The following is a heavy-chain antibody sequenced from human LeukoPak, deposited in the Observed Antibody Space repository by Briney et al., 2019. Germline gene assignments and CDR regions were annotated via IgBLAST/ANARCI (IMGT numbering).Heavy chain of an antibody. CDR2: ISGSGGSK. CDR3: AKGQHDYGDLWDY. D-gene: IGHD4-17*01. J-gene: IGHJ4*02. Sequence: GGSLRLSCAASGFTFSSYAMSWVRQAPGKGLEWVSAISGSGGSKYYADSVKGRFTISRDNSKNTLYLQMNSLRAEDTAVYYCAKGQHDYGDLWDYWGQGTLVTVSS. CDR1: GFTFSSYA. V-gene: IGHV3-23*01.